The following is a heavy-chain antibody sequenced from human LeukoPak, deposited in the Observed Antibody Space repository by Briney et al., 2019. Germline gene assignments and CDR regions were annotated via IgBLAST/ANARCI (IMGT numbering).Heavy chain of an antibody. D-gene: IGHD6-13*01. V-gene: IGHV3-23*01. CDR2: ISGSGGCT. CDR3: TKDDSGYTSSWSIDY. Sequence: GGSLRLSCAASGFTFSGYAMSWVRQAPGKGLEWVSAISGSGGCTYYADSVKGRFTISRDNSKNSLYLQMSSLRVEDTALYYCTKDDSGYTSSWSIDYWGQGTLVTVSS. CDR1: GFTFSGYA. J-gene: IGHJ4*02.